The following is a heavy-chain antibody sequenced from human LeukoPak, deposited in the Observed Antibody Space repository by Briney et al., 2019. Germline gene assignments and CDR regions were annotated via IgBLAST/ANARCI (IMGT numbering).Heavy chain of an antibody. CDR2: ISPNSGGT. V-gene: IGHV1-2*06. J-gene: IGHJ4*02. CDR3: ARDIVVVGATSFDY. CDR1: GYTFTGYY. Sequence: PAASVKVSCKASGYTFTGYYMHWVRQAPGQGLEWMGRISPNSGGTNYAQKFQGRVTMTRDTSTSTVYMELSSLRSEDTAVYYCARDIVVVGATSFDYWGQGTLVTVSS. D-gene: IGHD1-26*01.